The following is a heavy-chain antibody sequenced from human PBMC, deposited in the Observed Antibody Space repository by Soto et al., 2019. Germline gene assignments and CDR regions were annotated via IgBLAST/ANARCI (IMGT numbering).Heavy chain of an antibody. D-gene: IGHD2-15*01. CDR1: GYTFTGYY. J-gene: IGHJ6*02. CDR2: INPNSGGT. Sequence: GASVKVSCKASGYTFTGYYMHWVRQAPGQGLEWMGWINPNSGGTNYAQKFQGWVTMTRDTSISTAYMELSRLRSDDTAVYYCARARAANKPYFYYYYYGMDVWGQGTTVTVSS. V-gene: IGHV1-2*04. CDR3: ARARAANKPYFYYYYYGMDV.